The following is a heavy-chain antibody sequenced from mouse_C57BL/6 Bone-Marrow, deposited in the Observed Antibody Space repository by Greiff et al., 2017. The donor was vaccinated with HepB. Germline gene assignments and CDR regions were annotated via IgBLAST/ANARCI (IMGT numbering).Heavy chain of an antibody. D-gene: IGHD1-1*01. CDR3: TPYYYGSSHWYFDV. J-gene: IGHJ1*03. Sequence: VQLQQPGAELVKPGASVKLSCKASGYTFTSYWMHWVKQRPGQGLEWIGMIHPNSGSTNYNEKFKSKATLTVDKSSSTAYMQLSSLTSEDSAVYYGTPYYYGSSHWYFDVWGTGTTVTVSS. V-gene: IGHV1-64*01. CDR1: GYTFTSYW. CDR2: IHPNSGST.